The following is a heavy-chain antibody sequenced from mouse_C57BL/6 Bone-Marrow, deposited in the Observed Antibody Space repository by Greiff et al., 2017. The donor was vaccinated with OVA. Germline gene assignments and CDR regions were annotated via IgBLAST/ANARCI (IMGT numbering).Heavy chain of an antibody. V-gene: IGHV5-9-1*02. CDR2: ISSGGDYI. Sequence: EVHLVESGAGLVKPGGSLKLSCAASGFTFSSYAMSWVRQTPEKRLEWVAYISSGGDYIYYADTVKGRFTISRDNARNTLYLQMSSLKSEDTAMYYCTRVERYFDVWGTGTTVTVSS. J-gene: IGHJ1*03. CDR1: GFTFSSYA. CDR3: TRVERYFDV.